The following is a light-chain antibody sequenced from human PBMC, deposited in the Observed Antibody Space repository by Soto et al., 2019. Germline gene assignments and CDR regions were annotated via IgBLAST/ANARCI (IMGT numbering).Light chain of an antibody. Sequence: QSVLTQPASVSGSPGQSITISCTGTSSDVGSYNLVSWYQQHPGKAPKLMIYEVSKRPSGVSNRFSGSKSGNTASLTISGLQAEDEDDYYCCSYEGSSTRVFGTGTKATVL. CDR2: EVS. CDR3: CSYEGSSTRV. V-gene: IGLV2-23*02. CDR1: SSDVGSYNL. J-gene: IGLJ1*01.